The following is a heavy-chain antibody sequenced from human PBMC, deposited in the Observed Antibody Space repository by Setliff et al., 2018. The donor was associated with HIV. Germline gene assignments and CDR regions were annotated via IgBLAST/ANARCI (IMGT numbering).Heavy chain of an antibody. CDR3: ARATTGYSSIWYRNGLTYYYYMDV. CDR1: GGSISSDNW. D-gene: IGHD6-13*01. V-gene: IGHV4-4*02. Sequence: SETLSLTCAVSGGSISSDNWWTWLRQPPGKGLEWLGEINHSGSTSYNPSLKSRVSMSVDTSKNQFSLKLSSVTAADTAIFYCARATTGYSSIWYRNGLTYYYYMDVWGRGTKVTVSS. J-gene: IGHJ6*03. CDR2: INHSGST.